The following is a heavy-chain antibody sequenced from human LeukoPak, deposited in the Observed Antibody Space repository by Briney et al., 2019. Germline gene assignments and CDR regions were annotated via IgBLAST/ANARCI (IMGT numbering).Heavy chain of an antibody. D-gene: IGHD3-3*01. CDR3: ARDPTRYYDFWSGFHDY. Sequence: GRSLRLSCAASGFTFSSYAMHWVRQAPGQGLEWVAVISYDGSNKYYADSVKGRFTISRDNSKNTLYLQMNSLRAEDTAVYYCARDPTRYYDFWSGFHDYWGQGTLVAVSS. J-gene: IGHJ4*02. V-gene: IGHV3-30*01. CDR1: GFTFSSYA. CDR2: ISYDGSNK.